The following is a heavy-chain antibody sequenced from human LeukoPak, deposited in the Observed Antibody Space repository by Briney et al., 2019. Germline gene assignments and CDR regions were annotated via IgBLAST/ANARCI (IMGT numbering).Heavy chain of an antibody. CDR2: VYYSRST. D-gene: IGHD3-10*01. Sequence: SETLSLTCTVSGDSISSYYWSWIRQPPGKGLEWIGYVYYSRSTHYNPSLKSRLTMSADTSKNQFSLKLSSVTTADTAVYYCARTEYYFDHWGQGTLVTVSS. V-gene: IGHV4-59*01. CDR3: ARTEYYFDH. J-gene: IGHJ4*02. CDR1: GDSISSYY.